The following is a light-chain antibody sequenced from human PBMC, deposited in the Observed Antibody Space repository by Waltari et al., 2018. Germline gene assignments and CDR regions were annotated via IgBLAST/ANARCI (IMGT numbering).Light chain of an antibody. CDR3: QQANRYPMP. J-gene: IGKJ4*01. CDR1: HDISRW. Sequence: DIQMTQSPSFVSASVGDSVTITCRASHDISRWLAWFQQKPGKAPNLLIYEASYLQSGCSSRFSGRGSGTDFTLTISGLQPEDAATYYCQQANRYPMPFGGGTKVEIK. V-gene: IGKV1-12*01. CDR2: EAS.